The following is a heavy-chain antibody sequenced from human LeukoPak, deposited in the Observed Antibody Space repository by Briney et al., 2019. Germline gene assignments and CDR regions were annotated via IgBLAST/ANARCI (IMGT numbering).Heavy chain of an antibody. Sequence: PGGSLRLSCAASGFTFSGSAMHWVRQASGKGLEWVGRIRSKANSYATAYAASVKGRFTISRDDPKNTAYLQMNSLKTEDTAVYYCTRHRLVGARDTPGNYYYYYMDVWGKGTTVTVSS. CDR2: IRSKANSYAT. CDR3: TRHRLVGARDTPGNYYYYYMDV. V-gene: IGHV3-73*01. J-gene: IGHJ6*03. CDR1: GFTFSGSA. D-gene: IGHD1-26*01.